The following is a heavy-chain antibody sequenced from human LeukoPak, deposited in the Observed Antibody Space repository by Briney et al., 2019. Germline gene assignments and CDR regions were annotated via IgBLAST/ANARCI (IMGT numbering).Heavy chain of an antibody. V-gene: IGHV5-51*01. Sequence: GESLKISCKGSGYYFTSAWIGWVRQMPGKGLECMGVISPGDSVTRYSPFFQGQVTVSVDKSISTAYLQRSSLTASDTAMYYCARLRSGWLNDAFDIWGQGTMVTVSS. CDR2: ISPGDSVT. CDR3: ARLRSGWLNDAFDI. CDR1: GYYFTSAW. J-gene: IGHJ3*02. D-gene: IGHD6-13*01.